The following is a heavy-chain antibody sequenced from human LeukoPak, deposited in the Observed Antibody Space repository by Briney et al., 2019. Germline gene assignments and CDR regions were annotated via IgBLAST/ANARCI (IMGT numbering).Heavy chain of an antibody. D-gene: IGHD3-10*01. CDR1: GGSISNYY. J-gene: IGHJ4*02. Sequence: PSETLSLTCTVSGGSISNYYWTWIRQPAGKGLEWIGRIYNSGTTNYNPSLKSRVTMSVDTSKNQFSLKLSSVTAADTGVYYCARGRASYDYWGQGTLVTVSS. CDR3: ARGRASYDY. CDR2: IYNSGTT. V-gene: IGHV4-4*07.